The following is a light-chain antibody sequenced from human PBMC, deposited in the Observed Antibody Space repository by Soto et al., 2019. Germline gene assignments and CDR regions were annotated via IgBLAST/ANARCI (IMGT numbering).Light chain of an antibody. Sequence: QSVLTQPPSVSASPGQKATISCSGSSANIGHNYVFWHPQFPGTAPKLLISDNDKRPSGIPDRFSGSRSGTSATLGITGLQTEDEADYYCATWDTGLSAGVFGTGSKVTV. J-gene: IGLJ1*01. CDR3: ATWDTGLSAGV. V-gene: IGLV1-51*01. CDR2: DND. CDR1: SANIGHNY.